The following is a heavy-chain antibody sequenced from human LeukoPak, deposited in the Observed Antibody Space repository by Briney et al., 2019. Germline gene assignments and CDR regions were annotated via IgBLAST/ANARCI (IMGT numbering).Heavy chain of an antibody. CDR2: IYWNDDK. Sequence: SGPTLVNPTQTLTLTCTFSGFSLSTSGVGVGWIRQPPGKALEWLALIYWNDDKRYSPSLKSRLTITKDTSKNQVVLTMTNMDPVDTATYYCAHLDYYDSSGYYSNLHNWFDPWGQGTLVTVSS. D-gene: IGHD3-22*01. CDR3: AHLDYYDSSGYYSNLHNWFDP. V-gene: IGHV2-5*01. CDR1: GFSLSTSGVG. J-gene: IGHJ5*02.